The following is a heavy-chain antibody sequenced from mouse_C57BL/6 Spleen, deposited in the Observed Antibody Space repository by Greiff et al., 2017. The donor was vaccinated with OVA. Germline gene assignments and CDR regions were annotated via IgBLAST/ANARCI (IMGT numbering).Heavy chain of an antibody. CDR2: IWRGGST. V-gene: IGHV2-5*01. D-gene: IGHD2-4*01. J-gene: IGHJ4*01. CDR3: AKNPYDYDEGYYAMDY. CDR1: GFSLTSYG. Sequence: QVQLQQSGPGLVQPSQSLSITCTVSGFSLTSYGVHWVRQSPGKGLEWLGVIWRGGSTDYNAAFMSRLSITKDNSKSQVFFKMNSLQADDTAIYYCAKNPYDYDEGYYAMDYWGQGTSVTVSS.